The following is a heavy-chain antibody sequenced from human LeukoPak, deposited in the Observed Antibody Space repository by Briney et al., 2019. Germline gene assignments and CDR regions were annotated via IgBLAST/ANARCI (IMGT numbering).Heavy chain of an antibody. CDR3: ARDGYDSNGYSGY. V-gene: IGHV3-53*01. CDR1: GFTVSSNY. CDR2: IYSGGTT. Sequence: GGSLRLSCAASGFTVSSNYMTWVRQAPGKGLEWVSVIYSGGTTYYADSVKGRFTISRDNSKNTLYLQMNSLRAEDTAVYYCARDGYDSNGYSGYRGQGTLVTVSS. D-gene: IGHD3-22*01. J-gene: IGHJ4*02.